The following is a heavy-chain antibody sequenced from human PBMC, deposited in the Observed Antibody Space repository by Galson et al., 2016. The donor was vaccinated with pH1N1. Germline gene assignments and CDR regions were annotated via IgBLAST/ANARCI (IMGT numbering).Heavy chain of an antibody. CDR1: GFTFTSYA. CDR3: ARYSGYSGHEGVH. V-gene: IGHV3-30*04. CDR2: ILYDGTNE. J-gene: IGHJ4*02. Sequence: SLRLSCAASGFTFTSYAMHLVRQAPGKGLEWVAVILYDGTNEYYADSVKGRFTISRDKTQSTVYLQMNSMRTEDTAVYYCARYSGYSGHEGVHWAQGTLVIVSS. D-gene: IGHD5-12*01.